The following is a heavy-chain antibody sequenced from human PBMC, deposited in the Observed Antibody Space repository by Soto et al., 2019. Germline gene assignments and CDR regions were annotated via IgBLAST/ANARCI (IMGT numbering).Heavy chain of an antibody. J-gene: IGHJ4*02. CDR1: GGSFSGYY. CDR3: ARVCIAAAEHFDY. D-gene: IGHD6-13*01. Sequence: QVQLQQWGAGLLKPSETLSLTCAVYGGSFSGYYWSWIRQPPGKGLEWIGEINHSGSTNYNPSLTRRVTISVDTSKNQFSLKLSSVTAADTAVYYCARVCIAAAEHFDYWGQGTLVTVSS. CDR2: INHSGST. V-gene: IGHV4-34*01.